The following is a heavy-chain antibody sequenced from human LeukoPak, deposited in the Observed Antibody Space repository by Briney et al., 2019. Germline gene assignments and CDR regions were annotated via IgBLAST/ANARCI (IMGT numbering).Heavy chain of an antibody. CDR1: GFTFSSYD. V-gene: IGHV3-13*01. CDR2: IGTAGDT. J-gene: IGHJ3*02. Sequence: GGSLRLSCAASGFTFSSYDMHWVRQATGKGLEWVSAIGTAGDTYYPGSVKGRFTISRENAKNSLYLQMNSLRAGDTAVYYCARSYDAGAFDIWGQGTMVTVSS. CDR3: ARSYDAGAFDI. D-gene: IGHD5-12*01.